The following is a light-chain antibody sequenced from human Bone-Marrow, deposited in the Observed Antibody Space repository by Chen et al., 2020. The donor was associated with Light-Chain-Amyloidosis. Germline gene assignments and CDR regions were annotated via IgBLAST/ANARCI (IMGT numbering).Light chain of an antibody. Sequence: NFMLTQPHSVSESPGKTGIISCTRSSGSIATNYVQWYQQRPGSSPTTVIYADDQSPSGVPDRFSGSIDRSSNSASLTISGLKTEDEADYYCQSYQGSSQGVFGGGTKLTVL. J-gene: IGLJ3*02. V-gene: IGLV6-57*01. CDR1: SGSIATNY. CDR3: QSYQGSSQGV. CDR2: ADD.